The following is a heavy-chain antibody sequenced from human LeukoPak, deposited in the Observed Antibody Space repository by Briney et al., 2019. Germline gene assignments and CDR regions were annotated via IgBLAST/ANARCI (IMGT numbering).Heavy chain of an antibody. CDR2: IHHGGST. J-gene: IGHJ4*02. CDR1: SYYITTGHY. CDR3: ATNSGSFDY. D-gene: IGHD1-26*01. V-gene: IGHV4-38-2*02. Sequence: PSETLSLTCTVSSYYITTGHYWGWIRQPPGKGLEWIANIHHGGSTYYNPSLKSRVTISVDTSKNQFSLKLNSVTAADTAVYYCATNSGSFDYWGQGTLVTVSS.